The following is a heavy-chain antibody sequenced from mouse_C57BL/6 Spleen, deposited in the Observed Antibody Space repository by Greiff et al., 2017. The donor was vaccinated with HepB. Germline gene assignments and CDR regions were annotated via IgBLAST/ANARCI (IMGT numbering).Heavy chain of an antibody. CDR2: INPNNGGT. Sequence: VQLQQSGPELVKPGASVKISCKASGYTFTDYYMNWVKQSHGKSLEWIGDINPNNGGTSYNQKFKGKATLTVDKSSSTAYMELRSLTSEDSAVYYCARGRSTMVTDYAMDCWGQGTSVTVSS. J-gene: IGHJ4*01. V-gene: IGHV1-26*01. CDR1: GYTFTDYY. D-gene: IGHD2-2*01. CDR3: ARGRSTMVTDYAMDC.